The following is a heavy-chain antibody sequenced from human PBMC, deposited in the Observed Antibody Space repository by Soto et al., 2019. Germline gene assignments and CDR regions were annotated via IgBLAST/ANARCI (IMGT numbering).Heavy chain of an antibody. CDR2: IGAYNDDT. J-gene: IGHJ5*02. CDR3: ARDWRGAEGFDP. CDR1: GYTFSTYG. Sequence: QVQLVQSGAEVKKPGASVKVSCKASGYTFSTYGFSWVRQAPGQGLEWMGWIGAYNDDTNYAQNFQGRVTMTTDTSTTTSHMELRNLRSDDTAVYFCARDWRGAEGFDPWGQGTLVTVSS. D-gene: IGHD3-3*01. V-gene: IGHV1-18*01.